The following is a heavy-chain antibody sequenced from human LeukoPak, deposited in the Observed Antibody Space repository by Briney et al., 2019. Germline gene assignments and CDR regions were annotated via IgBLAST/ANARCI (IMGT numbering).Heavy chain of an antibody. D-gene: IGHD6-19*01. CDR3: ARDKAVAGTRDWFDP. CDR2: IYTSGST. Sequence: SETLSLTCTVSGGSISSYYWSWIRQPAGKGLEWIGRIYTSGSTNYNPSLKSRVTMSVDTSKNQFSLKLSSVTAADTAVYYCARDKAVAGTRDWFDPWGQGTLVTVSS. V-gene: IGHV4-4*07. J-gene: IGHJ5*02. CDR1: GGSISSYY.